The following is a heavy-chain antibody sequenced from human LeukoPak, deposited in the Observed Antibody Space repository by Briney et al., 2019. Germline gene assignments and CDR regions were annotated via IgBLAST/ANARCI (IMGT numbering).Heavy chain of an antibody. J-gene: IGHJ5*02. CDR3: ARGKNHWVVVPAAMGGWFDP. Sequence: SETLSLTCADYGGSFSGYYWSWIRQPPGKGLEWIGEINHSGSTNYNPSLKSRVTISVDTSKNQFSLKLSSVTAADTAVYYCARGKNHWVVVPAAMGGWFDPWGQGTLVTVSS. V-gene: IGHV4-34*01. CDR1: GGSFSGYY. D-gene: IGHD2-2*01. CDR2: INHSGST.